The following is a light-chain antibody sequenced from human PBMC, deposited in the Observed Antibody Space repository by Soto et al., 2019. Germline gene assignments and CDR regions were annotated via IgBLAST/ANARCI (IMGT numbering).Light chain of an antibody. CDR3: CSYAGSSTYV. CDR1: SNDVGSYNL. Sequence: QSMLTQPASVSGSPGQSITISCTGTSNDVGSYNLVSWYQQHPGKAPKLIIYEVSKRPSGVSNRFSASKSGNTASLTISGLQAEDEADYYCCSYAGSSTYVFGTGTKVTVL. V-gene: IGLV2-23*02. J-gene: IGLJ1*01. CDR2: EVS.